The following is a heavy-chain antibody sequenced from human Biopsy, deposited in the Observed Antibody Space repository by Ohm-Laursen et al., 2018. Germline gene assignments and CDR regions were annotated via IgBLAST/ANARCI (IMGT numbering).Heavy chain of an antibody. D-gene: IGHD6-19*01. CDR2: IYYSGNT. CDR3: ARATHSTGWPYYYFYGMDV. J-gene: IGHJ6*02. Sequence: SDTLSLTCTVSGGSISSDYWSRIRQTPGKGLEWIGYIYYSGNTNYNPSLKSRVTISVDTSKNQFSLRLNSVTAADTAVYYCARATHSTGWPYYYFYGMDVWGQGTTVTVSS. V-gene: IGHV4-59*07. CDR1: GGSISSDY.